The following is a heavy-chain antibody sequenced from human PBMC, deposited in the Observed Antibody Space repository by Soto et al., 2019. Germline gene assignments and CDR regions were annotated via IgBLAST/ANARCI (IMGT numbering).Heavy chain of an antibody. CDR3: ARDLADFWSGYSPDY. Sequence: QVQLVESGGGVVQPGRSLRLSCAASGFTFSSYGMHWVRQAPGKGLEWVAVIWYDGSNKYYADSVKGRFTISRDNSKNTLYLQMNSLRAEDTAVYYCARDLADFWSGYSPDYWGQGTLVTVSS. D-gene: IGHD3-3*01. CDR1: GFTFSSYG. J-gene: IGHJ4*02. CDR2: IWYDGSNK. V-gene: IGHV3-33*01.